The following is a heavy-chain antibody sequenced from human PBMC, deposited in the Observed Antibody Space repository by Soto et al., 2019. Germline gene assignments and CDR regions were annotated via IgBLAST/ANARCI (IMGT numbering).Heavy chain of an antibody. CDR1: GYTFTSYY. Sequence: QVQLVQSGAEVKKPGASVKVSCKASGYTFTSYYMHWLRQAPGQGLEWMGIINPSGGSTSYAQKLQGRVTITRDTSTSTVYRELSSLRSEDKAVYYCARAHQPDTVPDYWGQGTLVTVSS. D-gene: IGHD4-17*01. CDR2: INPSGGST. V-gene: IGHV1-46*01. J-gene: IGHJ4*02. CDR3: ARAHQPDTVPDY.